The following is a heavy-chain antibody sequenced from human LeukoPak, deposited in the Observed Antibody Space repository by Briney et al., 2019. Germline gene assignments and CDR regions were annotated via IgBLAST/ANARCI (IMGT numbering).Heavy chain of an antibody. CDR2: IKQDGSET. V-gene: IGHV3-7*01. J-gene: IGHJ4*02. CDR3: ARDPLDY. CDR1: GFNFDIYT. Sequence: GGSLRLSCAASGFNFDIYTMSWVRQAPGKGLEWVATIKQDGSETYYVDSARGRFTISRDNAQNSLFLQMNSLRVEDTGVYYCARDPLDYWGQGTLVTV.